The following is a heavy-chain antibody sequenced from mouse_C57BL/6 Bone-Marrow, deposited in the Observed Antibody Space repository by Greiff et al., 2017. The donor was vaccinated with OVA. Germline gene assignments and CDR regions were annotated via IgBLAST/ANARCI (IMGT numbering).Heavy chain of an antibody. J-gene: IGHJ4*01. CDR1: GYSFTGYY. V-gene: IGHV1-42*01. D-gene: IGHD4-1*01. Sequence: EVQLQQSGPELVKPGASVKISCKASGYSFTGYYMNWVKQSPEMSLEWIGEINPSTGGTTNNQKFKAKATLTVDKSSSTAYMQLKSLTYEDSAVSYCASTGELGRVDYAMDYWGQGTSVTVSS. CDR3: ASTGELGRVDYAMDY. CDR2: INPSTGGT.